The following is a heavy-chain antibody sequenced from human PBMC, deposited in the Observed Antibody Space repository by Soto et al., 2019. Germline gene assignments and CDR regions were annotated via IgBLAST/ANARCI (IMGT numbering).Heavy chain of an antibody. J-gene: IGHJ5*02. D-gene: IGHD6-19*01. Sequence: GGSLRLSCAASGFTVSSNYMSWVRQAPGKGLEWVSVIYSGGSTYYADSVKGRFTISRDNSKNTLYLQMNSLRAEDTAVYYCARDPYSSGRGWFDPWGQGTLVTVSS. V-gene: IGHV3-66*01. CDR1: GFTVSSNY. CDR2: IYSGGST. CDR3: ARDPYSSGRGWFDP.